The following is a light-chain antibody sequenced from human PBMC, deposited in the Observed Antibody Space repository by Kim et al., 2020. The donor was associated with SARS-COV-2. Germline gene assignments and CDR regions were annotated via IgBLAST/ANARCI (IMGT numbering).Light chain of an antibody. CDR2: KDS. J-gene: IGLJ1*01. CDR1: VLAKKY. Sequence: SYELTQPSSVSVSPGQTARITCSGDVLAKKYARWFQQKPGQAPVLVIYKDSERPSGIPERFSGSSSGTTVTLTISGAQVEDVADYYCYSAADNKGVFGTGTKVTVL. V-gene: IGLV3-27*01. CDR3: YSAADNKGV.